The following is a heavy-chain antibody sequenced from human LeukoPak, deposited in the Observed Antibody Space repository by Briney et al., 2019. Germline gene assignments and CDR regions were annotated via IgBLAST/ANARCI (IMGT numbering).Heavy chain of an antibody. CDR1: GDTISGFS. Sequence: SETLSLTCTVSGDTISGFSWGWIRQPAGKGLEWIGRIYSSGSTNYSPPLRSRVTMSVDTKNQFSLKVNSVTAADTAVYYCARDRAGFFDDWGQGTLVTVSS. J-gene: IGHJ4*02. V-gene: IGHV4-4*07. CDR2: IYSSGST. CDR3: ARDRAGFFDD. D-gene: IGHD6-13*01.